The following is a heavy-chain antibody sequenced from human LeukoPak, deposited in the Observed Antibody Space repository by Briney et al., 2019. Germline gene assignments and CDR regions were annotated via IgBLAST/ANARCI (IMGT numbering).Heavy chain of an antibody. Sequence: GGSLRLPCAASGFTFSSYSMKWVRQAPGKGLEWVSSISSSSSYIYYADSVKGRFTISRDNAKNSLYLQMNSLRAEDTAVYYCARDRYSYGPSPLYDYWGQGTLVTVSS. V-gene: IGHV3-21*01. CDR1: GFTFSSYS. D-gene: IGHD5-18*01. J-gene: IGHJ4*02. CDR3: ARDRYSYGPSPLYDY. CDR2: ISSSSSYI.